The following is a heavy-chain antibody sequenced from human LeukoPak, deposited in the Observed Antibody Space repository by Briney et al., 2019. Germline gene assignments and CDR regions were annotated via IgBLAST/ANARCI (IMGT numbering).Heavy chain of an antibody. CDR1: GFTFSSYS. Sequence: PGGSLRLSCAASGFTFSSYSMNWVRQAPGKGLEWVSSISSSSSYIYYADSVKGRFTISRDNAKNSLYLQMNSLRAEDTAVYYCASNLIPIVVVTATAAMVQHWGQGTLVTVSS. V-gene: IGHV3-21*01. D-gene: IGHD2-21*02. J-gene: IGHJ1*01. CDR2: ISSSSSYI. CDR3: ASNLIPIVVVTATAAMVQH.